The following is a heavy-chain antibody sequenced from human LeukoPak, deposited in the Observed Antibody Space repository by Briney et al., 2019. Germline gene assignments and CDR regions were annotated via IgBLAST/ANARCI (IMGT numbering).Heavy chain of an antibody. CDR1: GGSISSSSYY. J-gene: IGHJ4*02. Sequence: PSETLSLTCTVSGGSISSSSYYWGWIRQPPGKGLEWIGSIYYSGSTYYNPSLKSRVTISVDTSKNQFSLRLSSVTAADTAVYYCARGFYDSSAPPLWFFDYWGQGTLVTVSS. CDR3: ARGFYDSSAPPLWFFDY. CDR2: IYYSGST. V-gene: IGHV4-39*07. D-gene: IGHD3-22*01.